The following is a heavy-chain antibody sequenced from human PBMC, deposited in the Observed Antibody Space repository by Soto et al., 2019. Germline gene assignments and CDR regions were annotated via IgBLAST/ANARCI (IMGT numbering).Heavy chain of an antibody. CDR3: ASEGYSYGSVPDSPRGAFDY. Sequence: SETLSLTCTVSGGSISSGGYYWSWIRQHPGKGLEWIGYIYYSGSTYYNPSLKSRVTISVDTSKNQFSLKLSSVTAADTAVYYCASEGYSYGSVPDSPRGAFDYWGQGTLVTVSS. V-gene: IGHV4-31*03. J-gene: IGHJ4*02. D-gene: IGHD5-18*01. CDR1: GGSISSGGYY. CDR2: IYYSGST.